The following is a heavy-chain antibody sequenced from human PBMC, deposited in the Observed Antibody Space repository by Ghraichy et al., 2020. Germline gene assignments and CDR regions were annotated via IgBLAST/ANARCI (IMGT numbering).Heavy chain of an antibody. CDR1: GFTFSSYS. Sequence: GGSLRLSCTASGFTFSSYSMNWVRQAPGKGLEWVSSISSSSSYIYYADSVKGRFTISRDNAKNSLYLQMNSLRAEDTAVYYCARDHGDSGQFDYWGQGTLVTVSS. V-gene: IGHV3-21*01. J-gene: IGHJ4*02. CDR3: ARDHGDSGQFDY. CDR2: ISSSSSYI. D-gene: IGHD1-26*01.